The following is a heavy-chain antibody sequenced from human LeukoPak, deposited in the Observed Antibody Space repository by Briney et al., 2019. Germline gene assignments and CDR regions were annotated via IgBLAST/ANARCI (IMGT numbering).Heavy chain of an antibody. V-gene: IGHV3-30*18. CDR1: GFTFSSYG. J-gene: IGHJ6*02. CDR2: ISYDGSNK. CDR3: AKDLITPSYYYGMDV. Sequence: GGSLRLSCAASGFTFSSYGMHWVRQAPGKGLEWVAVISYDGSNKYYADSVKGRFTSSRDNSKNTLYLQMNSLRAEDTAVYYCAKDLITPSYYYGMDVWGQGTTVTVSS. D-gene: IGHD3-10*01.